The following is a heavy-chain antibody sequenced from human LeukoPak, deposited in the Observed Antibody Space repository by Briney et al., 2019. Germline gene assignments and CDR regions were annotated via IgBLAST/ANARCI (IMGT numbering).Heavy chain of an antibody. V-gene: IGHV1-2*02. J-gene: IGHJ6*03. CDR1: GYTFTGYY. CDR3: ARTARHYPDYYYYYYMDV. Sequence: ASVKVSCKASGYTFTGYYMHWVRQAPGQGLEWMGWINPNSGDTNYAQKFQGRVTVTRNTSISTAYMELSSLRSEDTAVYYCARTARHYPDYYYYYYMDVWGKGTTVTISS. D-gene: IGHD1-26*01. CDR2: INPNSGDT.